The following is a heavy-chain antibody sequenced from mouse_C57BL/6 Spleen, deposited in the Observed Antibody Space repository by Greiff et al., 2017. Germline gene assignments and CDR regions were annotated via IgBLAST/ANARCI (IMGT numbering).Heavy chain of an antibody. CDR2: IDPANGNT. J-gene: IGHJ4*01. V-gene: IGHV14-3*01. CDR3: ARREFYDYDGYAMDD. CDR1: GFNIKNTY. D-gene: IGHD2-4*01. Sequence: VQLQQSVAELVRPGASVKLSCTASGFNIKNTYMHWVKQRPEQGLEWIGRIDPANGNTKYAPKFQGKDTLTADTSSNTAYLQLSSLTSEDTAIYYCARREFYDYDGYAMDDWGQGTSVTVSS.